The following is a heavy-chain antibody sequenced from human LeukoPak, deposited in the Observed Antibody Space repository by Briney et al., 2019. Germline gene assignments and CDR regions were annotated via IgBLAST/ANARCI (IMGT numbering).Heavy chain of an antibody. CDR1: GGSISSGGYS. D-gene: IGHD2-2*01. V-gene: IGHV4-30-2*01. CDR2: IYHSGST. Sequence: SETLSLTCAVSGGSISSGGYSWSWIRQPPGKGLEWIGYIYHSGSTYYNPSLKSRVTISVDRSTNQFSLKLSPVTAADTAVYYCARAGELGYCSSTGPLYGGNAFDIWGQGTMVTVSS. J-gene: IGHJ3*02. CDR3: ARAGELGYCSSTGPLYGGNAFDI.